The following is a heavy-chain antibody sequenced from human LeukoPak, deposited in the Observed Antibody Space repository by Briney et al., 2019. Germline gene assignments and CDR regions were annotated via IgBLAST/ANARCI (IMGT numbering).Heavy chain of an antibody. D-gene: IGHD5-24*01. V-gene: IGHV4-39*01. Sequence: DPSEALSLTCTVSGGSINSHSYYWGWIRQPPGKGLEWIGSVYYDGTSYSNPSLKSRVGVFVDTSRDQFSLDLDFVTAADTALYYCVRHVSTNTGYFDSCGQGTLVSVSS. CDR3: VRHVSTNTGYFDS. CDR2: VYYDGTS. J-gene: IGHJ4*02. CDR1: GGSINSHSYY.